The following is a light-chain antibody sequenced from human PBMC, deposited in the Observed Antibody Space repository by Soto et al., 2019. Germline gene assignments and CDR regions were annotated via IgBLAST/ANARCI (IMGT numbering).Light chain of an antibody. CDR3: QQRSNWPIT. CDR2: DAS. CDR1: QNINKY. V-gene: IGKV3-11*01. J-gene: IGKJ5*01. Sequence: EIVLTQSPGTLSLSPGERATLSCRTSQNINKYLAWYQQKPGQAPRLLIYDASNRATGIPARFSGSGSGTDFTHPISSLEPEDFAVYYCQQRSNWPITFGKGTRLEIK.